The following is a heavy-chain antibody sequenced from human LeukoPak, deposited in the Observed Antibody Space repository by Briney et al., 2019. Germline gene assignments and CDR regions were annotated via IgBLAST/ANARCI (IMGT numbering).Heavy chain of an antibody. CDR1: GFTFSSYE. D-gene: IGHD3-10*01. V-gene: IGHV3-48*03. CDR2: ISSSGSTI. CDR3: ARGPLVRTNLFDY. J-gene: IGHJ4*02. Sequence: GGSLRLSCAASGFTFSSYEMNWVRQAPGKGPEWVSYISSSGSTIYYADSVKGRFTISRDNAKNSLYLQMNSLRAEDTAVYYCARGPLVRTNLFDYWGQGTLVTVSS.